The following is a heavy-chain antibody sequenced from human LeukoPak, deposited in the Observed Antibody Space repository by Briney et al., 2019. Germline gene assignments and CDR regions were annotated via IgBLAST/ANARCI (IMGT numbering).Heavy chain of an antibody. Sequence: ASVKVSCKASGYTFTGYYMHWVRQVPGQGLEWMGWINPNSGGTNYAQKFQDRVTMTRDTSISTAYMELSRLRSDDTAVYYCARTTRGEWLPFDCWGQGTLVTVSS. D-gene: IGHD3-3*01. CDR2: INPNSGGT. V-gene: IGHV1-2*02. J-gene: IGHJ4*02. CDR3: ARTTRGEWLPFDC. CDR1: GYTFTGYY.